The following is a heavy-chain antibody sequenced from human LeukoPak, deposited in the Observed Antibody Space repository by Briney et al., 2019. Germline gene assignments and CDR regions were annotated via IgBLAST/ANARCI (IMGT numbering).Heavy chain of an antibody. CDR3: ARMGGIWLQSQVDY. D-gene: IGHD5-24*01. V-gene: IGHV4-34*01. Sequence: SETLSLTCAVYGGSFSGYYWSWIRQPPGKGLEWIGEINHSGSTNYNPSLKSRVTISVDTSKNQFSLKLSSVTAADTAVYYCARMGGIWLQSQVDYWGQGTLVTVSS. CDR2: INHSGST. CDR1: GGSFSGYY. J-gene: IGHJ4*02.